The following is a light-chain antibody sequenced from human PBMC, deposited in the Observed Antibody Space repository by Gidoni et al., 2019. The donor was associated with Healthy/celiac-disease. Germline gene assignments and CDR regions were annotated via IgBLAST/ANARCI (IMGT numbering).Light chain of an antibody. Sequence: IQMTQSPSSLSASVRDRVTITCRASQSISNFLNWYQQKPGKAPKLLIYAASNLQRGFPSRFSGSGSGTDFTLTISSLQPEDFATYYCQQSYSTPPWTFGQGTKVEIK. CDR1: QSISNF. J-gene: IGKJ1*01. CDR2: AAS. CDR3: QQSYSTPPWT. V-gene: IGKV1-39*01.